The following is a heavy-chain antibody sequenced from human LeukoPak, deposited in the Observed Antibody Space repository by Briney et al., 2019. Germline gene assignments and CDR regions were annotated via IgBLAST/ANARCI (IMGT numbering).Heavy chain of an antibody. V-gene: IGHV3-30-3*01. CDR2: ISYDGSNK. Sequence: GRSLRLSCAASGFTFSSYAMHWVRQAPGKGLEWVAVISYDGSNKYYADSVKGRFTISRDNSKNTLYLQMNSLRAEDTAVYYCARSDGVCLDYWGQGTLVTVSS. J-gene: IGHJ4*02. CDR3: ARSDGVCLDY. D-gene: IGHD2-8*01. CDR1: GFTFSSYA.